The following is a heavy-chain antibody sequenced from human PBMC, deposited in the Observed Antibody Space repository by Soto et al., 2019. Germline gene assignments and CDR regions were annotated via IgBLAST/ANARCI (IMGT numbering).Heavy chain of an antibody. CDR1: GGSFNGYY. CDR3: ARGLTYIRSRYKWFDP. CDR2: INHSGST. D-gene: IGHD6-13*01. Sequence: SGTLSLPWAVYGGSFNGYYWSWVRQPPWKGLEWIGEINHSGSTNYNPSLKSRVTISVDTSKNQFSLKLSSVTAADTAVYYCARGLTYIRSRYKWFDPWGQAPLVTVSS. V-gene: IGHV4-34*01. J-gene: IGHJ5*02.